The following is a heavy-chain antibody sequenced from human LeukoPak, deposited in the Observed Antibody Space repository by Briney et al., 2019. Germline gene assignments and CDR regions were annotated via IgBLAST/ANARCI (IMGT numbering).Heavy chain of an antibody. Sequence: ASVKVSCKASGYTLVSYDLNWVRLAPGQGLEWMGRMNPKSGNTGYAQKFQGRVTFTRTTSISTAYMELRSLTSDDTAVYYCTRGLYYYDSSDSDGFDIWGQGTMVTVYS. V-gene: IGHV1-8*01. CDR3: TRGLYYYDSSDSDGFDI. J-gene: IGHJ3*02. CDR1: GYTLVSYD. D-gene: IGHD3-22*01. CDR2: MNPKSGNT.